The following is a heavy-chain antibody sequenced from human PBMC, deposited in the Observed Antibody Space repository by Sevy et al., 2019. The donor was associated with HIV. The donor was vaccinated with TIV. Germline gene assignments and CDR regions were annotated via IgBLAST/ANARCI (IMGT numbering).Heavy chain of an antibody. CDR2: ISYDGSNK. J-gene: IGHJ4*02. Sequence: GGSLRLSCAASEFTFSSYGRHWVRQAPGKGLEWVAVISYDGSNKYYADSVKGRFTISRDNSKNTLYLQMNSLRAEDTAVYYCAKPYYYGSGSYSTLFDYWGQGTLVTVSS. CDR1: EFTFSSYG. V-gene: IGHV3-30*18. CDR3: AKPYYYGSGSYSTLFDY. D-gene: IGHD3-10*01.